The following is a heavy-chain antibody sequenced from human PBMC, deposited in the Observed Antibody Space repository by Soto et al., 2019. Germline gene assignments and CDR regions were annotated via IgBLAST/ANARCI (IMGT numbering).Heavy chain of an antibody. Sequence: EVQLLESGGGLVQPGGSLRLSCAASGFTFSSYAMKWVRQAPGKGLEWVSLISESGTLTYYADPVKGRFTISRDNSGNTLFLQMYSLRAEDTAVYYCARYIPGVRYYGMDVWGQGTTVTVSS. J-gene: IGHJ6*02. CDR1: GFTFSSYA. V-gene: IGHV3-23*01. CDR2: ISESGTLT. D-gene: IGHD2-2*01. CDR3: ARYIPGVRYYGMDV.